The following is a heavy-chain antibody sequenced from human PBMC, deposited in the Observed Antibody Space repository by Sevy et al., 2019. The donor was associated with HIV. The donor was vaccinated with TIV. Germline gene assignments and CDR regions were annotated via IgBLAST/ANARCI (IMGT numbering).Heavy chain of an antibody. V-gene: IGHV1-2*06. D-gene: IGHD2-8*02. J-gene: IGHJ6*02. Sequence: ASVKVSCKASGYTFTGYYMHWVRQAPGQGLEWMGRINPNRGGTNYAQKFQGRVTMTRDTSISTAYMELSRLRSDDTAVYYCARIICTGGVCYNYGMDVWGQGTTVTVSS. CDR2: INPNRGGT. CDR1: GYTFTGYY. CDR3: ARIICTGGVCYNYGMDV.